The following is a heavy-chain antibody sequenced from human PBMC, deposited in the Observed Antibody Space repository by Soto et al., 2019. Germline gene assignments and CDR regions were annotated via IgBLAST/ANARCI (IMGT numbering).Heavy chain of an antibody. CDR2: ISGSGGST. CDR1: GFTFSSYA. Sequence: GGSLRLSCAASGFTFSSYAMSWVRQAPGKGLEWVSAISGSGGSTYYADSVKGRFTISRDNSKNTLYLQMNSLRAEDTAVYYCAKNGYYDSSGYDDYWGQGTLVTVSS. J-gene: IGHJ4*02. D-gene: IGHD3-22*01. CDR3: AKNGYYDSSGYDDY. V-gene: IGHV3-23*01.